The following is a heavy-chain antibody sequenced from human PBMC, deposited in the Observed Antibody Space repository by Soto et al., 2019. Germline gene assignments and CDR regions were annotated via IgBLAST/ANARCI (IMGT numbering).Heavy chain of an antibody. CDR3: PRSPYTYGILIDY. CDR1: GDSITTNGYY. CDR2: VYYTGST. D-gene: IGHD2-8*01. V-gene: IGHV4-39*01. J-gene: IGHJ4*02. Sequence: SETLSLTCSVSGDSITTNGYYWGWIRQPPGKGLQWIGNVYYTGSTFSHPSLTSRVFISVDTSKNQFSLRLTSVTAADTAVYYCPRSPYTYGILIDYWGTGNMGTV.